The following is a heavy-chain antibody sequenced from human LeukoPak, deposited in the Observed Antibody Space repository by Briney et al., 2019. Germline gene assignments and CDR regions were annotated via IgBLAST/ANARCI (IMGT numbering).Heavy chain of an antibody. V-gene: IGHV4-59*01. CDR3: ARDRPLWFGELSSSPMYYFDY. D-gene: IGHD3-10*01. Sequence: SETLSLTCTVSGGSISSYYWSWIRQPPGKGLEWIGYIYYSGSTNYNPSLKSRVTISVDTSKNQFSLKLGSVTAADTAVYYCARDRPLWFGELSSSPMYYFDYWGQGTLVTVSS. CDR1: GGSISSYY. CDR2: IYYSGST. J-gene: IGHJ4*02.